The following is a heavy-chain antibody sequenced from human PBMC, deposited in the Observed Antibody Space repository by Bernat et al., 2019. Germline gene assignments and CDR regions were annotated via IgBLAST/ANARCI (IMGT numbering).Heavy chain of an antibody. CDR1: GFTFIDSA. D-gene: IGHD3-22*01. V-gene: IGHV3-30*04. Sequence: VQLVESGGGLVQPGGSLKLSCAASGFTFIDSAIHWVRQAPGKGLEWVSVISYDGINKYYADSVKGRFTISRDNSKNTLYLQLNSLRAEDTAVYYFAKDNGQVDRSGNYYGYYYFGMDVWGQGTTVTVSS. CDR2: ISYDGINK. CDR3: AKDNGQVDRSGNYYGYYYFGMDV. J-gene: IGHJ6*02.